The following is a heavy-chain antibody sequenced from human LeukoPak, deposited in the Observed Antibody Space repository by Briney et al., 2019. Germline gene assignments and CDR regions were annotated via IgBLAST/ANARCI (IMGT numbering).Heavy chain of an antibody. V-gene: IGHV3-21*01. CDR1: GFTFSSYS. D-gene: IGHD3-10*01. CDR3: ARSPGDYYFDY. J-gene: IGHJ4*02. Sequence: GGSLRLSCAASGFTFSSYSMNWVRQAPGKGLEWVSSISSSSSYIYCADSVKGRFTISRDNAKNSLYLQMNSLRAEDTAVYYCARSPGDYYFDYWGQGTLVTVSS. CDR2: ISSSSSYI.